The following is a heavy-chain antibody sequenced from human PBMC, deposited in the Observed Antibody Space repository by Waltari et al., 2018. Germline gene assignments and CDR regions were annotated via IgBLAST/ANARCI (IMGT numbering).Heavy chain of an antibody. CDR2: INHSGRT. Sequence: QVQLQQWGAGLLKPSETLSLTCAVYGGSFSGYYWSWIRQPPGNGLEWSGEINHSGRTNYNPSRKSRVTKSVDTTKNQFSLKLSSVTAADTAVYYCARPSLTSIAVAGGAGWFDPWGQGTLVTVSS. V-gene: IGHV4-34*01. CDR3: ARPSLTSIAVAGGAGWFDP. CDR1: GGSFSGYY. J-gene: IGHJ5*02. D-gene: IGHD6-19*01.